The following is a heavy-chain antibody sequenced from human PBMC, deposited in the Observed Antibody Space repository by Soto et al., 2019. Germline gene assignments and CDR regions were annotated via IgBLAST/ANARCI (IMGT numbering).Heavy chain of an antibody. CDR1: GYTFTSYA. Sequence: QVQLVQSGAEVKKPGASVKVSCKASGYTFTSYAMHWVRQAPGQRLEWMGWINAGNGNTKYSQKFQGRVTITRDTSASTAYMELSSLRSEDTAVYYCARDGIVVVPAAVNWFDPWGQGTLVTVSS. CDR3: ARDGIVVVPAAVNWFDP. J-gene: IGHJ5*02. V-gene: IGHV1-3*01. D-gene: IGHD2-2*01. CDR2: INAGNGNT.